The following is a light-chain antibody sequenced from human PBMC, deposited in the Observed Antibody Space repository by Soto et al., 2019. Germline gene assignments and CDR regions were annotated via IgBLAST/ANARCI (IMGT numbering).Light chain of an antibody. Sequence: EIVLTQSPGTLSLSPGERAPLSCRASQSVSSNLAWYQQKPGQAPRLLIYGASTRATGIPARFSGSGSGTEFTLTISSLQSQDFAVYYCQQYNNWPPWTFGQGTKV. V-gene: IGKV3-15*01. J-gene: IGKJ1*01. CDR1: QSVSSN. CDR3: QQYNNWPPWT. CDR2: GAS.